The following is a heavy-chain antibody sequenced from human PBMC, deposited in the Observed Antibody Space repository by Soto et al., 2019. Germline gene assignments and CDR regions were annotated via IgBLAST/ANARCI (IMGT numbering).Heavy chain of an antibody. D-gene: IGHD2-2*02. V-gene: IGHV1-69*06. CDR1: GGTFSSYA. CDR2: IIPIFGTA. J-gene: IGHJ6*02. CDR3: ARNMDCSSTSCFTYYYYGMDV. Sequence: ASVKVSCKASGGTFSSYAISWVRQAPGQGLEWMGGIIPIFGTANYAQKFQGRVTITADKSTSTAYMELSSLRSEDTAVYYCARNMDCSSTSCFTYYYYGMDVWGQGTTVTVSS.